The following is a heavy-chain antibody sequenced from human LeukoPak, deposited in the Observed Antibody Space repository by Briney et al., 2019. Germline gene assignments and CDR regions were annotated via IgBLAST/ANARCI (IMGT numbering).Heavy chain of an antibody. V-gene: IGHV3-7*01. Sequence: GGCLRLSCAASGFTFSSYWMSWVRQAPGKGLEWVANIKQDGSEKYYVDSVKGRFTISRDNAKNSLYLQMNSLRAEDTAVYYCARLGFWSGYSDMDVWGKGTTVTVSS. J-gene: IGHJ6*04. D-gene: IGHD3-3*01. CDR3: ARLGFWSGYSDMDV. CDR2: IKQDGSEK. CDR1: GFTFSSYW.